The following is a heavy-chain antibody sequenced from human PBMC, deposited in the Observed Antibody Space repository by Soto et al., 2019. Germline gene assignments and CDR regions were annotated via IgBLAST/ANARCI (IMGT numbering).Heavy chain of an antibody. D-gene: IGHD2-15*01. CDR2: ISGSGGST. CDR3: GKDTLDCSGGDCPLYYYYGMDV. J-gene: IGHJ6*02. V-gene: IGHV3-23*01. CDR1: GFTFSSYA. Sequence: PGGSLRLSCAASGFTFSSYAMSWVRQAPGKGLEWVSAISGSGGSTYYADSVKGRLTLSRDNSRNTLSLEINNLRPEDTAVYYCGKDTLDCSGGDCPLYYYYGMDVWGQGTTVTVSS.